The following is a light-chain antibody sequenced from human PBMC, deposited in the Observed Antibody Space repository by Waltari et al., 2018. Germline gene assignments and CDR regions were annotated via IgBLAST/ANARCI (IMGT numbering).Light chain of an antibody. V-gene: IGKV4-1*01. CDR3: QQYYSIPWT. CDR1: QNVLYSPHNKSF. Sequence: DIVMTQSPDSLAVSLGERATVNCKSSQNVLYSPHNKSFVAWFQQNLGQRPKLLIYWASTRESGVPVRFSGSGSGRDFTLTISSLQAEDVAVYYCQQYYSIPWTFGQGTKVEIK. J-gene: IGKJ1*01. CDR2: WAS.